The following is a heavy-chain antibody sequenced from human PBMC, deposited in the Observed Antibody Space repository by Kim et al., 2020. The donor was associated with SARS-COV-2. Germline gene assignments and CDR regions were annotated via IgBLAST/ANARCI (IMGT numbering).Heavy chain of an antibody. J-gene: IGHJ6*02. D-gene: IGHD6-13*01. V-gene: IGHV3-11*06. CDR2: ISSSSSYT. CDR3: ARDLGIAAAGRYYYGMDV. Sequence: GGSLRLSCAASGFTFSDYYMSWIRQAPGKGLEWVSYISSSSSYTNYADSVKGRFTISRDNAKNSLYLQMNSLRAEDTAVYYCARDLGIAAAGRYYYGMDVWGQGPTVTVSS. CDR1: GFTFSDYY.